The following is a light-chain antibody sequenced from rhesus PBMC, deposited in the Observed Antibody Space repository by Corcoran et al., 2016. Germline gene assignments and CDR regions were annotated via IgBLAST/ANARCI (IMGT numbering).Light chain of an antibody. Sequence: EIVLTQSPATLSLSPGERATLSCRASQSVSSSLAWYQQKPEQAPRLLIYGASSRATGIPDRFSGSGSGTDFTLTISSLEPEDFAVYYCQQDSNWPLTFGGGTKVEIK. CDR1: QSVSSS. CDR3: QQDSNWPLT. CDR2: GAS. J-gene: IGKJ4*01. V-gene: IGKV3-42*03.